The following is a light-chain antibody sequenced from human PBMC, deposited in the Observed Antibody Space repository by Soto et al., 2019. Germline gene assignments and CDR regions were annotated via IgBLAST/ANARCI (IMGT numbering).Light chain of an antibody. J-gene: IGKJ3*01. CDR3: QQYGGSALFT. Sequence: EFVLTQSPGTLSLSPGERATLSCRAGQSVSSNYLAWYQQKPGQAPRLLIYGASSRATGIPDRFSGSGSGTDFTLTISRLEPDDLAVYYCQQYGGSALFTFGPGTKVDIK. CDR1: QSVSSNY. CDR2: GAS. V-gene: IGKV3-20*01.